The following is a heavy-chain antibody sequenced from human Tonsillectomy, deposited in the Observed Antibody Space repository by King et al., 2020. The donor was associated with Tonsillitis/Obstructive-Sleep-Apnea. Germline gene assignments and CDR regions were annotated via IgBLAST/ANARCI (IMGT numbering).Heavy chain of an antibody. CDR3: ARGYYYYYMDV. Sequence: VQLQESGPGLVKPSETLSLTCTVSGGSLRTYYWSWIRQPPGKGLEWIGYIYYTGSTNYNPSLKSRVTISVDTSKNQFSLKLSSVTAADTAVYYCARGYYYYYMDVWGKGTTVTVSS. CDR1: GGSLRTYY. J-gene: IGHJ6*03. V-gene: IGHV4-59*01. CDR2: IYYTGST.